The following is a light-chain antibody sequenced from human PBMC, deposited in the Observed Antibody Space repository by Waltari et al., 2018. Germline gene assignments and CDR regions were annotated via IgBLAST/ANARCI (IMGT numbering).Light chain of an antibody. CDR1: RSDVGTHNY. V-gene: IGLV2-14*03. Sequence: QSALTQPASVSGSPGQSITISCTGTRSDVGTHNYVSWYQQRQGKAPHLNIFDFSNRPSGGSMRFSGSKSGNTAALTISGLQAEDEADYYCNSYTNSGTYVFGSGTKVTVL. CDR2: DFS. J-gene: IGLJ1*01. CDR3: NSYTNSGTYV.